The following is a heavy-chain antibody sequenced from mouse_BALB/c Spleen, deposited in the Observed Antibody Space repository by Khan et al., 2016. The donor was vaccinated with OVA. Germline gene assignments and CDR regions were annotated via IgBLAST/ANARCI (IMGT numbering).Heavy chain of an antibody. D-gene: IGHD2-14*01. CDR2: INTYTGEP. Sequence: QIQLVQSGPELKKPGETVKISCKASGYTFINYGMNWVKQAPGKGLKWMGWINTYTGEPTYADDFKGRFAFSLETSASTAYLQINNLKNEDTATYFCARVGYNGTMDYWGQGTSVTVSS. CDR3: ARVGYNGTMDY. CDR1: GYTFINYG. J-gene: IGHJ4*01. V-gene: IGHV9-3-1*01.